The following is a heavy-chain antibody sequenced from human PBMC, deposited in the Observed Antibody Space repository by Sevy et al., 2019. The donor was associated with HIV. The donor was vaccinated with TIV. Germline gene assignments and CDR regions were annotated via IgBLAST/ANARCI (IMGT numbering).Heavy chain of an antibody. Sequence: GGSLRLSCAASGFTFSSYGMHWVRQAPGKGLEWVAVISYDGSNKYYADSVKGRFTISRDNSKNTLYLQMNSLRAEDTAVDYCAKAKIQLWLLPDYWGQGTLVTVSS. CDR3: AKAKIQLWLLPDY. CDR1: GFTFSSYG. D-gene: IGHD5-18*01. CDR2: ISYDGSNK. J-gene: IGHJ4*02. V-gene: IGHV3-30*18.